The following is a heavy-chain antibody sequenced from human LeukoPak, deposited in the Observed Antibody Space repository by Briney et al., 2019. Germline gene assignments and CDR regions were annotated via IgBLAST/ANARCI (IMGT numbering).Heavy chain of an antibody. D-gene: IGHD3-3*01. Sequence: ASVKVSCKASGYTFTGYYMHWVRQAPGQGLEWMGWINPNSGGTNYAQKFRGRVTMTRDTSISTAYMELSRLRSDDTAVYYCARVQVGNTYYDFWSGYYQGYGMDVWGQGTTVTVSS. CDR3: ARVQVGNTYYDFWSGYYQGYGMDV. J-gene: IGHJ6*02. CDR2: INPNSGGT. CDR1: GYTFTGYY. V-gene: IGHV1-2*02.